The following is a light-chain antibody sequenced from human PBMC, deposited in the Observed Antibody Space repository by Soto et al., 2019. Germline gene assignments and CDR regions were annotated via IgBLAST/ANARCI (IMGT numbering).Light chain of an antibody. CDR3: QQYNSYPRT. CDR1: QSISSW. CDR2: KAS. Sequence: DIQMTQSPSTLSASVGDRVTITCRASQSISSWLAWYQQKPGKAPKLLIYKASSLESVVPSRFSGSGSGTEFTISISSLQADDFVTYYCQQYNSYPRTFSQGTKVEIK. V-gene: IGKV1-5*03. J-gene: IGKJ1*01.